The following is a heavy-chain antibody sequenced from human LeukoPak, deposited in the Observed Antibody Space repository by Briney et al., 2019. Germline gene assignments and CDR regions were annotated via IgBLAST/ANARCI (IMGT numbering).Heavy chain of an antibody. V-gene: IGHV1-69*05. CDR3: ASRGEGCSRTSCSDYYYYYMDV. CDR1: GGTFSSCA. CDR2: IIPIFGTA. J-gene: IGHJ6*03. Sequence: SVKVSSKASGGTFSSCAISWVRQAPGQGLEWMGGIIPIFGTANYAQKFQGRVTITTDESTSTAYMELSSLRSEDTAVYYCASRGEGCSRTSCSDYYYYYMDVWGKGTTGTVSS. D-gene: IGHD2-2*01.